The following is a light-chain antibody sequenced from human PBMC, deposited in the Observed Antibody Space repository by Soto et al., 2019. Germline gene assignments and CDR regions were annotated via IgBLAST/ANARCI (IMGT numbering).Light chain of an antibody. CDR2: DAS. J-gene: IGKJ5*01. CDR1: QDISNY. Sequence: DILMTQSPSSLSASLGDRATITCKASQDISNYLNWYQQKPGKAPKLLIYDASNLETGVPSRFSGSGSGTEFTFTISSLQPEDIATYYCQQYDSLPITFGQGTRLEIK. CDR3: QQYDSLPIT. V-gene: IGKV1-33*01.